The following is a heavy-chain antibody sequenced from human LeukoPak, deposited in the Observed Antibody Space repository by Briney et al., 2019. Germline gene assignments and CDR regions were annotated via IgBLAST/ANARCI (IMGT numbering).Heavy chain of an antibody. J-gene: IGHJ4*02. CDR2: IYHTGST. CDR3: ASTVRGFVWVFDY. V-gene: IGHV4-38-2*01. CDR1: GYSFTSGHY. D-gene: IGHD1-26*01. Sequence: SETLSLTCSVSGYSFTSGHYWGWIRQPPGKGLEWIANIYHTGSTNYNPSLKSRVTISVDTSKNQFSLKLSSVTAADTAVYYCASTVRGFVWVFDYWGQGTLVTVSS.